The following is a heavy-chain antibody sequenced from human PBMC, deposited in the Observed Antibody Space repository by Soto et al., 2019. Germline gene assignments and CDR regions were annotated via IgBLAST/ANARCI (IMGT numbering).Heavy chain of an antibody. Sequence: GGSLRLSCAASGFTFSSYWMHWVRQAPGKGLVWVSRINSDGSSTSYADSVKGRFTISRDNSKNTLYLQMNSLRAEDTAVYYCAKVMHVAHYYYYYGMDVWGQGTTVTVSS. CDR1: GFTFSSYW. J-gene: IGHJ6*02. CDR3: AKVMHVAHYYYYYGMDV. V-gene: IGHV3-74*01. CDR2: INSDGSST. D-gene: IGHD2-15*01.